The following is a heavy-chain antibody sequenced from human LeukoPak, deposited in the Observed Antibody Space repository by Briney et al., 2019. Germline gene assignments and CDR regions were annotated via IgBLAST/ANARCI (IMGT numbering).Heavy chain of an antibody. CDR3: ARGGTEGPPGQPFDY. CDR2: IYHSGST. J-gene: IGHJ4*02. D-gene: IGHD1-26*01. V-gene: IGHV4-30-2*01. CDR1: GGSISSGGYS. Sequence: PTETLSLTCAVFGGSISSGGYSWSWIRQPPGKGLEWIEYIYHSGSTYYNPSLKSRVTISVDRSKNQFSLKLSSVTAADTAVYYCARGGTEGPPGQPFDYWGQGTLVTVSS.